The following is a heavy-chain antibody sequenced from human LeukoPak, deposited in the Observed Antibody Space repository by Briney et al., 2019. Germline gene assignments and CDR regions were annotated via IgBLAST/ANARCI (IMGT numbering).Heavy chain of an antibody. CDR1: GFTFSSYA. D-gene: IGHD1-26*01. J-gene: IGHJ4*02. CDR2: ISGSGGST. CDR3: AKASTFSGSPVDY. Sequence: GGSLRLSCAASGFTFSSYAMNWVRQVPGKGLEWFSAISGSGGSTYYAGSVKGRFTISRDNSKNTLSLQMNGLGADDTAVYYCAKASTFSGSPVDYWGQGTLVTVSS. V-gene: IGHV3-23*01.